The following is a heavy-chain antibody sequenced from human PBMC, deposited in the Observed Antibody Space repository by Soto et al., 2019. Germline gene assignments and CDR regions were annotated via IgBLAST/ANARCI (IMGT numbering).Heavy chain of an antibody. V-gene: IGHV6-1*01. J-gene: IGHJ6*01. Sequence: SQTLSLTCAISGDSVSSNSAAWNWIRQSPSRGLEWLGRTYYRSKWYNDYAVSVKSRITINPDTSKNQFSLQLNSVTPEDTAVYYCARNEKWLRHPQYYYFGMDVWGQGTTVTVSS. D-gene: IGHD5-12*01. CDR3: ARNEKWLRHPQYYYFGMDV. CDR2: TYYRSKWYN. CDR1: GDSVSSNSAA.